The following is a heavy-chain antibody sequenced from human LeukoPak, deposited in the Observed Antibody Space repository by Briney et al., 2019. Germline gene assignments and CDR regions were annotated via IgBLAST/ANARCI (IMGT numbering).Heavy chain of an antibody. J-gene: IGHJ5*02. Sequence: ASVKVSCKASGYTFTNYAMYWVRQAPGQRLEWMGWINAGNGNTKYSQKFQGRVTNTSDTSANTVYMELSSLRSEDTAVYYCARGDFYYDSSDPWGQGTLVTVSS. V-gene: IGHV1-3*01. CDR3: ARGDFYYDSSDP. CDR1: GYTFTNYA. CDR2: INAGNGNT. D-gene: IGHD3-22*01.